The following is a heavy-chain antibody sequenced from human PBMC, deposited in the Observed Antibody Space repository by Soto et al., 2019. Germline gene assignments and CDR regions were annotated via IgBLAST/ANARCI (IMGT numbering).Heavy chain of an antibody. CDR2: IYHTGST. CDR1: GGSVNSDYYY. V-gene: IGHV4-61*01. D-gene: IGHD6-6*01. J-gene: IGHJ4*02. Sequence: SETLSLTCSVSGGSVNSDYYYWSWIRQPPGKGLEWIGYIYHTGSTNYNPSLESRVTISVDRSRNQFSLKLSSVTAADTAVFYCAREYSNSPDAFDYWGQGDLVTVSS. CDR3: AREYSNSPDAFDY.